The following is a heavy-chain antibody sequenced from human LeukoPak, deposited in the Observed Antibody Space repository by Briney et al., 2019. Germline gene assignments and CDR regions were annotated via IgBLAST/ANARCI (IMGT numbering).Heavy chain of an antibody. J-gene: IGHJ3*01. CDR2: IYGGGST. V-gene: IGHV3-53*01. Sequence: GGSLRLSCAASGFTVSSNYMSWVRQAPGKGLEWVSIIYGGGSTYYADSVKGRFTITRHNSKNTLYFQMNSLRAEDTAVYYCSRQYCSSTSCNGAFDFWGQGTMVIVSS. D-gene: IGHD2-2*01. CDR3: SRQYCSSTSCNGAFDF. CDR1: GFTVSSNY.